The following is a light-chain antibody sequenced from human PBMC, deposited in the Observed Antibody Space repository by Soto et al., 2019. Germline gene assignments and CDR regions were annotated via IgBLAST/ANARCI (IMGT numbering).Light chain of an antibody. Sequence: DIQMNQSPSTLSASVGDRVTITCRASQSISSWLAWYQQKPGKAPKVLIFDASSLESGVPSRFSGSGSATEFTLTISSLQPDDFATYYCQQYSTYPSTFGQGTKVDI. CDR2: DAS. CDR3: QQYSTYPST. CDR1: QSISSW. V-gene: IGKV1-5*01. J-gene: IGKJ1*01.